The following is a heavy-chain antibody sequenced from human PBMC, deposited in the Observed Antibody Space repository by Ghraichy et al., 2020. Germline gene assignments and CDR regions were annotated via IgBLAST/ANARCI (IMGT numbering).Heavy chain of an antibody. J-gene: IGHJ6*02. CDR1: GYTFTSYY. CDR2: MNPNSGNT. V-gene: IGHV1-8*01. Sequence: ASVKASCKASGYTFTSYYINWVRQATGQGLEWMGWMNPNSGNTGYAQKFQGRVTMTRNTSISTAYMELSSLRSEDTAVYYCVARGRYGMDVWGQGTTVTVSS. CDR3: VARGRYGMDV. D-gene: IGHD3-16*01.